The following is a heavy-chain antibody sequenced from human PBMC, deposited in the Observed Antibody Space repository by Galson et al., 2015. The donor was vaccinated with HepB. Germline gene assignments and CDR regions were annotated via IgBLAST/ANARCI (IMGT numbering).Heavy chain of an antibody. CDR3: AKSEGYSYGHDY. CDR2: ISGSGGST. CDR1: GFTFSSYA. J-gene: IGHJ4*02. Sequence: SLRLSCAASGFTFSSYAMSWVRQAPGKGLEWVSAISGSGGSTYYADSVKGRFTISRDNSKNTLYLQMNSLRAEDTAVYYCAKSEGYSYGHDYWGQGTLVTVSS. D-gene: IGHD5-18*01. V-gene: IGHV3-23*01.